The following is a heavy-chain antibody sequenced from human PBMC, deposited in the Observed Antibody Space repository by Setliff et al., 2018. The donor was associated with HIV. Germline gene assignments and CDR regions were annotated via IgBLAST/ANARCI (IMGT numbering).Heavy chain of an antibody. CDR2: IYPGDSDT. CDR1: GYSFTSYW. CDR3: ARHINSYWYGDGMDV. J-gene: IGHJ6*02. V-gene: IGHV5-51*01. Sequence: GESLKISCMGSGYSFTSYWIAWVRQMPGKGLEWAGLIYPGDSDTRYSPSFQGQVTISVDKSIRTAYLQWSSLKASDTATYYCARHINSYWYGDGMDVWGQGTTVTVSS. D-gene: IGHD2-8*02.